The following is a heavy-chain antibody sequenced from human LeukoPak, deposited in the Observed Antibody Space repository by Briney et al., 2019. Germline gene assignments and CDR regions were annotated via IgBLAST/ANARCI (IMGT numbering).Heavy chain of an antibody. D-gene: IGHD3-10*01. CDR3: ARDQDSHGSGSTIFH. CDR1: GFTFSSYG. V-gene: IGHV3-33*01. Sequence: GRSLRLSCAASGFTFSSYGMHWGRQAQGKGLEWVAVIWYDGSNKYYADSVKGRFTISRDNSKNTLYLQMNSLRAEDTAVYYCARDQDSHGSGSTIFHWGQETRDTVSS. J-gene: IGHJ4*02. CDR2: IWYDGSNK.